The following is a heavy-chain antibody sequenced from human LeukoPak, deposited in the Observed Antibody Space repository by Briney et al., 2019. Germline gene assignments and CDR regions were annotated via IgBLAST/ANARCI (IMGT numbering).Heavy chain of an antibody. J-gene: IGHJ5*02. CDR3: ARVGLIVNWFDP. Sequence: ASVKVSCKASGYTFTSYDINWVRQATGQGLEWMGWMNPNSGNTGYAQKFQGRVTMTRNTSISTAYMELSSLRSEDTAVYYCARVGLIVNWFDPWGQGTLVTVSS. D-gene: IGHD2-15*01. CDR2: MNPNSGNT. V-gene: IGHV1-8*01. CDR1: GYTFTSYD.